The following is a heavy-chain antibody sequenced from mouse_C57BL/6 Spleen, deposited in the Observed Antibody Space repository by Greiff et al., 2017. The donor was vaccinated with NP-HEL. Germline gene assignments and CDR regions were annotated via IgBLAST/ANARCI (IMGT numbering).Heavy chain of an antibody. CDR3: ATPGTTVVALYYYAMDY. D-gene: IGHD1-1*01. V-gene: IGHV14-3*01. CDR1: GFNIKNTY. CDR2: IDPANGNT. J-gene: IGHJ4*01. Sequence: EVQLQQSVAELVRPGASVKLSCTASGFNIKNTYMHWVKQRPEQGLEWIGRIDPANGNTKYAPKFQGKATITADTSSNTAYLQLSSLTSEDTAIYYCATPGTTVVALYYYAMDYWGQGTSVTVSS.